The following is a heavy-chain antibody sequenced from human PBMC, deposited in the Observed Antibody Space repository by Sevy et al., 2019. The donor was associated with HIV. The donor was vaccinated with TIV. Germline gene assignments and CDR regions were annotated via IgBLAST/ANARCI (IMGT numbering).Heavy chain of an antibody. J-gene: IGHJ6*03. V-gene: IGHV3-53*01. CDR2: FYSDFRT. CDR3: SRVIDGYHREFNYFYYYMDV. Sequence: GGSLRLSCAVSGFTVSNNFLNWVRQSSGKGLEWVSTFYSDFRTFYVYSVKGQFTVSRDDPKNVLYLQMNSLRADDTAVYYCSRVIDGYHREFNYFYYYMDVWGKGTTVTVSS. D-gene: IGHD5-12*01. CDR1: GFTVSNNF.